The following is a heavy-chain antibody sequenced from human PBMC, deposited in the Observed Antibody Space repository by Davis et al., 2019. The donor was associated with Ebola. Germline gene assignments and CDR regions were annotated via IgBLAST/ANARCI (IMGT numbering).Heavy chain of an antibody. Sequence: GGSLRLSCTASGFTFGDYAMSWFRQAPGRGLEWVGFIRSKAYGGTTEYAASVKGRFTISRDDSKSIAYLQMNSLRAEDTAVYYCARVSLWFGEWGTYYFDYWGQGTLVTVSS. CDR2: IRSKAYGGTT. CDR3: ARVSLWFGEWGTYYFDY. CDR1: GFTFGDYA. V-gene: IGHV3-49*03. D-gene: IGHD3-10*01. J-gene: IGHJ4*02.